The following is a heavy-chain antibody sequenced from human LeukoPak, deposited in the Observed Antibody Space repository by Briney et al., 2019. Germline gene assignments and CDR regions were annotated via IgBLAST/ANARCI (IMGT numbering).Heavy chain of an antibody. J-gene: IGHJ4*02. CDR1: GFTFSSYA. Sequence: GGSLRLSCAGSGFTFSSYAMSWVRQAPGKGLEWVSAISETGGTTYDADSVKGRFTISRDNSKSTLYLQMNSLRAEDTAVYYCARNWQQRVGSTASDYWGQGTLVTVSS. D-gene: IGHD1-1*01. V-gene: IGHV3-23*01. CDR2: ISETGGTT. CDR3: ARNWQQRVGSTASDY.